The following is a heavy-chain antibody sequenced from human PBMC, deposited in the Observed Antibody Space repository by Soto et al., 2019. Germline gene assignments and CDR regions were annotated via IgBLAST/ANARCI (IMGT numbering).Heavy chain of an antibody. CDR1: GFTFNSYA. J-gene: IGHJ4*02. D-gene: IGHD6-13*01. Sequence: GGSLRLSCAASGFTFNSYAMNWVRQAPGKGLEWVSGITASGGSTYYGGSVEGRFTISRDSSKNTLYLQMNSLRAEDTAVYYCAKEGSGSNFYFYYFDYWGQGTLVTVSS. CDR2: ITASGGST. V-gene: IGHV3-23*01. CDR3: AKEGSGSNFYFYYFDY.